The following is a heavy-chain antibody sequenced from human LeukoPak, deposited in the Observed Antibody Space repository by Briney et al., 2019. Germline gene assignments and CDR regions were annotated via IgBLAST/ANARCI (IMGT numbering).Heavy chain of an antibody. D-gene: IGHD1-7*01. CDR2: IYYSGTT. CDR3: ASGTTTKGFGY. Sequence: SETLSLTCTVSGDSINSYYWSWVRQPPGKRLEWIGYIYYSGTTNYNPSLKSRVTLSVDTSKNQFSLRLRSVTAADTAVYYCASGTTTKGFGYWGRGTLITVSS. V-gene: IGHV4-59*01. CDR1: GDSINSYY. J-gene: IGHJ4*02.